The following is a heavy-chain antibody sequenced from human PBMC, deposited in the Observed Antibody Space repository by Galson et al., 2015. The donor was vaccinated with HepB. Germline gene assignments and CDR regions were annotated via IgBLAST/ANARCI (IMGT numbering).Heavy chain of an antibody. Sequence: SVKVSCKASGYTFISHTIHWVRQAPGQRLEWMGWINAGNGNTKYSQGFQDRVTITSDTSATTVYMELSSLRSEDTAVYYCARETISSTWYSSWFDPWGQGTLVPVSS. CDR1: GYTFISHT. V-gene: IGHV1-3*01. D-gene: IGHD6-13*01. CDR3: ARETISSTWYSSWFDP. J-gene: IGHJ5*02. CDR2: INAGNGNT.